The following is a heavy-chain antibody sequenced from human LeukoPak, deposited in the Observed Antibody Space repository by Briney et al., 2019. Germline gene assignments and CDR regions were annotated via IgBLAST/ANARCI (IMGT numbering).Heavy chain of an antibody. CDR2: IRSDGSDK. Sequence: GGSLRLSCAASGFTFSGYDMHWVRQAPGKGLEGVALIRSDGSDKYYEDSVKGRFTISRDNSKNTLFLQMNSLRAEDTAVYYCAKDIAAAGGPCAYWGRGTLVTVSS. V-gene: IGHV3-30*02. CDR3: AKDIAAAGGPCAY. D-gene: IGHD6-13*01. J-gene: IGHJ4*02. CDR1: GFTFSGYD.